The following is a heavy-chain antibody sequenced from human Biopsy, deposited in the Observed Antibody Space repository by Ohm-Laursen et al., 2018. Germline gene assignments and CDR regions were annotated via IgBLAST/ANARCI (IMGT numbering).Heavy chain of an antibody. D-gene: IGHD1-26*01. CDR3: ARDGIVGARFNAFDI. CDR2: INTSGGST. CDR1: GFTFSSYA. J-gene: IGHJ3*02. V-gene: IGHV3-23*01. Sequence: GSLRLSCAASGFTFSSYAMTWVRQAPGKGLEWVSVINTSGGSTHYAVSVKGRFTISRDSSKNTLYLQMNSLRAEDTAVYYCARDGIVGARFNAFDIWGQGTMVTVSS.